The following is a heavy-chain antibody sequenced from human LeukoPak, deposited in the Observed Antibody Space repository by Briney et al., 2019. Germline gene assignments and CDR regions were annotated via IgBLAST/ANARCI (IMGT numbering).Heavy chain of an antibody. CDR2: IYYSGST. CDR1: GGSISSSNYY. V-gene: IGHV4-39*01. CDR3: ARKGLLQQLVGYFDY. J-gene: IGHJ4*02. D-gene: IGHD6-13*01. Sequence: PSETLSLTCTVSGGSISSSNYYWGWIRQPPGKGLEWIGSIYYSGSTYYNPSLKSRVTISVDTSKNQFSLKLSSVTAADTAVYYCARKGLLQQLVGYFDYWGQGTLVTVSS.